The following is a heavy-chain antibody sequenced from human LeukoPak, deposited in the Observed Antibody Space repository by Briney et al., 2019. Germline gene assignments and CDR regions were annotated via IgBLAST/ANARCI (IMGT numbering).Heavy chain of an antibody. Sequence: PSETLSLTCTVSGGSISSDDYYWSWIRQPPGKGLEWIGFIYYTGSTYYNPSLKSRVTISVDTSKNQFSLRLSSVTAAGTAVYYCARCPSPGWFDPWGQGTLVTVSS. CDR3: ARCPSPGWFDP. CDR1: GGSISSDDYY. CDR2: IYYTGST. J-gene: IGHJ5*02. V-gene: IGHV4-30-4*08.